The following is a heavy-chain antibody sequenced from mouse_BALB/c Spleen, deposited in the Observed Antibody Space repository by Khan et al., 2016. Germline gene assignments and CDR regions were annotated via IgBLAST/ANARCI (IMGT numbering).Heavy chain of an antibody. Sequence: QIQLVQSGPELKKPGETVKISCKASGYTFTNYGMNWVKQAPGKGLKWMGWINTYTGEPTYADDFKGRFAFSLETSASTAYLQINNLKNEDMATYFCAINYYYGSSYRYFDVWGAGTTVTVSS. J-gene: IGHJ1*01. CDR1: GYTFTNYG. CDR3: AINYYYGSSYRYFDV. V-gene: IGHV9-1*02. CDR2: INTYTGEP. D-gene: IGHD1-1*01.